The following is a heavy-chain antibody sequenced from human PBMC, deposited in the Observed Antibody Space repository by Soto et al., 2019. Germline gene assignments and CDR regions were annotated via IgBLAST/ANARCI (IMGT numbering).Heavy chain of an antibody. CDR3: ASSYDDPLRGYYYYYGMDV. CDR2: IIPIFGTA. J-gene: IGHJ6*02. D-gene: IGHD4-17*01. V-gene: IGHV1-69*13. CDR1: GGTFSSYA. Sequence: SVKVSCKASGGTFSSYAISWVRQTPGQGLEWMGGIIPIFGTANYAQKFQGRVTITADESTSTAYMELSSLRSEDTAVYYCASSYDDPLRGYYYYYGMDVWGQGTTVTVSS.